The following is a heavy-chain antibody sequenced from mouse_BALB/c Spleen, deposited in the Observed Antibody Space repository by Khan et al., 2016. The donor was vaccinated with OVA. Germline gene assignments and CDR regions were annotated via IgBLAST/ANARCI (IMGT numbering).Heavy chain of an antibody. Sequence: VQLQESGAELVRPGASVTLSCKASGYTFTDYEMHWVKQTPVHGLEWIGAIDPETGGTAYNQKFKGKATLTADKSSSTAYMELRSLTSEDSAVYYCTEYGSYVWYFDVWGAGTTVTVSS. V-gene: IGHV1-15*01. D-gene: IGHD2-10*02. CDR1: GYTFTDYE. J-gene: IGHJ1*01. CDR2: IDPETGGT. CDR3: TEYGSYVWYFDV.